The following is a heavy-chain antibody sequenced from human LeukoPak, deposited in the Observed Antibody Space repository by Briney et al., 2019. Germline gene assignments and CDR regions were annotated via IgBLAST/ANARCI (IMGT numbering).Heavy chain of an antibody. CDR2: ISGGGGST. V-gene: IGHV3-23*01. CDR3: AKNYDYVWGSYRHNYFDY. CDR1: AFTFSSYA. Sequence: PGGSLRLSCAASAFTFSSYAMSWVRQAPGKGLEWVSAISGGGGSTYYADSVKGRFTISRDNSKNTLYLQMNSLRAEDTAVYYCAKNYDYVWGSYRHNYFDYWGQGTLVTVSS. J-gene: IGHJ4*02. D-gene: IGHD3-16*02.